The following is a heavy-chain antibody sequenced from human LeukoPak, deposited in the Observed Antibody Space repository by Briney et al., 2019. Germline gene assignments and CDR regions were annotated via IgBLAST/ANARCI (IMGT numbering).Heavy chain of an antibody. CDR2: IYYSGSA. Sequence: PSETLSLTCTVSGGSISSGGYYWSWIRQHPGKGLEWIGYIYYSGSAYYNPSLKSRVTISVDTSENQFSLKLSSATAADTAVYYCARVNYGSATKEDYWGQGTLVTVSS. V-gene: IGHV4-31*03. D-gene: IGHD3-10*01. CDR1: GGSISSGGYY. CDR3: ARVNYGSATKEDY. J-gene: IGHJ4*02.